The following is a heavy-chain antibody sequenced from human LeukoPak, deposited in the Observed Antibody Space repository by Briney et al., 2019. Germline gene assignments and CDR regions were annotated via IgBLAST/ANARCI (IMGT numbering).Heavy chain of an antibody. Sequence: SETLSLTCTVSGATISSSSHYWGWIRQPPGKGLEWIGSIYYSGSTYYNPSLKSRVTISLDTSKNQPSPKLNSVTAADTAVYYCARHVERKGADAFDIWGQGTMVTVSS. J-gene: IGHJ3*02. CDR3: ARHVERKGADAFDI. V-gene: IGHV4-39*01. D-gene: IGHD1-14*01. CDR2: IYYSGST. CDR1: GATISSSSHY.